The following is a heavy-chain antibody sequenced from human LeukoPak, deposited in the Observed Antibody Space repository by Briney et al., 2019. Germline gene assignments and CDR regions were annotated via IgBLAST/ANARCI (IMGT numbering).Heavy chain of an antibody. CDR2: IIPIFETP. D-gene: IGHD3-22*01. Sequence: SVKVSCKASGGTFSSYAISWVRQAPGQGLEWMGGIIPIFETPTYAQKFHGRVTITADESTSTAYMELSSLRSEDTAVYYCANSPFRDSYDRSGYFSHRSYYFDYWGQGTLVTVSS. CDR1: GGTFSSYA. CDR3: ANSPFRDSYDRSGYFSHRSYYFDY. J-gene: IGHJ4*02. V-gene: IGHV1-69*13.